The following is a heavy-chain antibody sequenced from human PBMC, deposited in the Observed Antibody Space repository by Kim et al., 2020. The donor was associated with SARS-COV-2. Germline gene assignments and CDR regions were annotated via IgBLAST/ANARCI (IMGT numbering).Heavy chain of an antibody. CDR1: GGSISSYY. V-gene: IGHV4-59*13. D-gene: IGHD2-21*02. CDR3: ARSSGLAYCGGDCWFDP. Sequence: SETLSLTCTVSGGSISSYYWSWIRQPPGKGLEWIGYIYYSGSTNYNPSLKSRVTISVDTSKNQFSLKLSSVTAADTAVYYCARSSGLAYCGGDCWFDPWGQGTLVTVSS. J-gene: IGHJ5*02. CDR2: IYYSGST.